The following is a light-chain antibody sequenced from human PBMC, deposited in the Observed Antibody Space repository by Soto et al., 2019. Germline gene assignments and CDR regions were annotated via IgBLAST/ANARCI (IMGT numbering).Light chain of an antibody. CDR2: DVS. J-gene: IGLJ1*01. V-gene: IGLV2-14*03. CDR3: SSYASGNTLFV. CDR1: TSDVGAAND. Sequence: QSALTQPASVSGSPGQSITISCTGTTSDVGAANDFSWYQHHPGKGPKLILYDVSNRPSGVSTRFSGSKSGNTASLTISGLQGEDEADYFCSSYASGNTLFVFGTGTKLTVL.